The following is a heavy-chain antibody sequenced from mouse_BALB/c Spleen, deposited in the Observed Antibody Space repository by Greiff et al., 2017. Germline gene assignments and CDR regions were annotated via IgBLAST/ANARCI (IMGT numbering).Heavy chain of an antibody. Sequence: EVQLVESGGGLVKPGGSLKLSCAASGFTFSSYAMSWVRQSPEKRLEWVAEISSGGSYTYYPDTVTGRFTISRDNAKNTLYLEMSSLRSEDTAMYYCARKYGNYYAMDYWGQGTSVTVSS. CDR3: ARKYGNYYAMDY. CDR1: GFTFSSYA. CDR2: ISSGGSYT. J-gene: IGHJ4*01. V-gene: IGHV5-9-4*01. D-gene: IGHD2-10*02.